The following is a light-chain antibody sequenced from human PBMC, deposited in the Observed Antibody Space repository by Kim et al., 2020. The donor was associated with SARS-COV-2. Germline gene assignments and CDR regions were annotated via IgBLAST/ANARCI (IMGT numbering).Light chain of an antibody. CDR1: VSSSY. V-gene: IGKV3-20*01. Sequence: VSSSYLAWYQQKPGQAPRLLIYGASSRATGIPDRFSGSGSGTDFTLTISRLEPEDFAVYYCQQYGSSSTFGQGTKLEI. CDR3: QQYGSSST. CDR2: GAS. J-gene: IGKJ2*01.